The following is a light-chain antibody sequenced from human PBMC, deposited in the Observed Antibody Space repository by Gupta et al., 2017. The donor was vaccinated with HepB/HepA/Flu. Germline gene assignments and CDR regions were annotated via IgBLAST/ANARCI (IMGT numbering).Light chain of an antibody. CDR2: DVY. Sequence: QSALIQPASVSGSPGQSITISCTGTTSDVGGYNHVCWYQQYSGKAPKLIIYDVYYRPSGISNRSSGSKSGTTASLTISGLQSEDEADYYCSSYTTTSAVEVFGGGTKLTGL. CDR3: SSYTTTSAVEV. CDR1: TSDVGGYNH. J-gene: IGLJ2*01. V-gene: IGLV2-14*01.